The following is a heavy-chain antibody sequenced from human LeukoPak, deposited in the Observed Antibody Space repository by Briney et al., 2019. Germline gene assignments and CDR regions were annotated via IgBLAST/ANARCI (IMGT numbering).Heavy chain of an antibody. CDR3: ARGSRKRGYSYGYPYYYYYYMDV. D-gene: IGHD5-18*01. Sequence: SETLSLTCAVYGGSISGYYWSWIRQPPGKGLEWIGEINHSGSTNYNPSLKSRVTISVDTSKNQFSLKLSSVTAADTAVYYCARGSRKRGYSYGYPYYYYYYMDVWGKGTTVTVSS. V-gene: IGHV4-34*01. CDR1: GGSISGYY. CDR2: INHSGST. J-gene: IGHJ6*03.